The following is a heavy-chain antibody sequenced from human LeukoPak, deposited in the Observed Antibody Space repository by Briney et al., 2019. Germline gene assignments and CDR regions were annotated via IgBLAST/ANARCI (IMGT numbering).Heavy chain of an antibody. Sequence: PSETLSLTCTVSGGSISSSSYYWGWIRQPPGKGLEWIGSIYYSGSTYYNPSLKSRVTISVDTSKNQFSLKLSSVTAADTAVYYCARCQNWANAFDIWGQGTMVAVSS. CDR2: IYYSGST. CDR1: GGSISSSSYY. J-gene: IGHJ3*02. V-gene: IGHV4-39*01. D-gene: IGHD7-27*01. CDR3: ARCQNWANAFDI.